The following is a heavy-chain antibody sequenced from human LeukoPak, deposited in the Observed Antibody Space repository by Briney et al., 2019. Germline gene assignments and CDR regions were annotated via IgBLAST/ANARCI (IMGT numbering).Heavy chain of an antibody. CDR3: ARQLWSAAGHFDY. CDR1: GGSISSGGYY. CDR2: IYYSGST. V-gene: IGHV4-31*03. J-gene: IGHJ4*02. Sequence: SETLSLTCTVTGGSISSGGYYWSWIRQHPGKGLEWIGYIYYSGSTYYNPSLKSRVTISVDTSKNQFSLELSSVTAADTAVYYCARQLWSAAGHFDYWGQGTLVTVSS. D-gene: IGHD5-18*01.